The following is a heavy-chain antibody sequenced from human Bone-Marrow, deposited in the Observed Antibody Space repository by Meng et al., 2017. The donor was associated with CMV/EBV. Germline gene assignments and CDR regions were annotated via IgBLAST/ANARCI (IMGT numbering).Heavy chain of an antibody. J-gene: IGHJ4*02. V-gene: IGHV3-30*02. CDR1: GFTFSSYG. CDR3: AKDREPLLWFGEFPAY. D-gene: IGHD3-10*01. Sequence: GGSLRLSCAASGFTFSSYGMHWVRQAPGKGLEWVAFIRYDGSNKYYADSVKGLFTISRDNSKNTLYLQMNRPRAEDTAVYYCAKDREPLLWFGEFPAYWGQGTLVTVSS. CDR2: IRYDGSNK.